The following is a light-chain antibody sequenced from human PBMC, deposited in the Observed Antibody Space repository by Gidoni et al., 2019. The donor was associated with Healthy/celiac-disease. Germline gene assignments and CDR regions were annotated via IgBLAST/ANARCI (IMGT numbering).Light chain of an antibody. J-gene: IGKJ4*01. CDR1: QSVLDSSNNKNY. CDR2: WAS. CDR3: QQYYSTLT. V-gene: IGKV4-1*01. Sequence: DIVMTQSPDPLAVSLGERATINCKSSQSVLDSSNNKNYLAWYQQKPGQPPKLLIYWASTREAGVPDRFSGSGSGTDFTLTISSLQAEDVAVYYCQQYYSTLTFGGXTKVEIK.